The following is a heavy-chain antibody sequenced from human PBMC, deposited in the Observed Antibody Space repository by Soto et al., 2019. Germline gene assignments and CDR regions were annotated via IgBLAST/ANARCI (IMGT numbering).Heavy chain of an antibody. Sequence: XGTLSLTCTVSGGSVSSGSYYWSWIRQPPGKGLEWTGQIYYSGSTSYNPSLKSRVTISVDTSKNQFSLELSSVTAADTAVYYCARDFCGGDCSDDYYYSAMDVWGQGTTVTVSS. CDR1: GGSVSSGSYY. CDR2: IYYSGST. D-gene: IGHD2-21*02. J-gene: IGHJ6*02. CDR3: ARDFCGGDCSDDYYYSAMDV. V-gene: IGHV4-61*01.